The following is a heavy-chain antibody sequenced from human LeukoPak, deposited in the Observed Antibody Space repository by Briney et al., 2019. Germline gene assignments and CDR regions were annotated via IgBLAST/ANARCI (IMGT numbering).Heavy chain of an antibody. V-gene: IGHV1-69*06. CDR1: GGAFTSYA. J-gene: IGHJ5*02. Sequence: SVKVSCKASGGAFTSYAISWVRQAPGQGLEWMGGIIPIFGAANYALKFQGRVTITADKSTSTAYMELSSLRSEDTAVYSCASTCSGGSCYHNWFDPWGQGTLVTVSS. CDR2: IIPIFGAA. CDR3: ASTCSGGSCYHNWFDP. D-gene: IGHD2-15*01.